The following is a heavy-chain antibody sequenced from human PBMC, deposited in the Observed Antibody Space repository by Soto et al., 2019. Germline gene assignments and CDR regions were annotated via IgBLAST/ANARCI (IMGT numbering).Heavy chain of an antibody. CDR3: ARGSYGSGSPLFDD. CDR1: GGSISSGPYY. V-gene: IGHV4-31*03. Sequence: SETLSLTCTVSGGSISSGPYYWSCIRQHPGKDLEWIGYIYSSGRTYYNPSLKNRVTISIDTSKNQFSLDLSSVTAADSVVYYCARGSYGSGSPLFDDWGQGTLVTVSS. J-gene: IGHJ4*02. D-gene: IGHD3-10*01. CDR2: IYSSGRT.